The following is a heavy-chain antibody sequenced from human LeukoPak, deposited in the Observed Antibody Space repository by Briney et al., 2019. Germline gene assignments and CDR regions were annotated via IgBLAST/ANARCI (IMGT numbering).Heavy chain of an antibody. V-gene: IGHV3-23*01. CDR2: VSGSGGRT. J-gene: IGHJ4*02. Sequence: GGSLRLSCAASGFTFSSYAMSWLRQAPGKGLEGVSAVSGSGGRTYYTDSVKGRFTITRDNSKNTLYLQINSLRAEDTAVYYCAKLGYSYDLDYWGQGTLVTVSS. CDR1: GFTFSSYA. D-gene: IGHD5-18*01. CDR3: AKLGYSYDLDY.